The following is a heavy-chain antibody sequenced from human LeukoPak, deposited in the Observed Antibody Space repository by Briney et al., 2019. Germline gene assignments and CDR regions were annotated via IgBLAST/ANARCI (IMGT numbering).Heavy chain of an antibody. D-gene: IGHD3-22*01. V-gene: IGHV3-74*01. CDR2: IKSDGST. Sequence: GGSLRLSCAASGFTFSSYWMHWVRQAPGKGLVWVSRIKSDGSTNYADSVKGRFTISRDNAKNTVSLQTNSLRAEDTGVYCCARAPSEIGGYYPEYFRHWGQGTLVTVSS. J-gene: IGHJ1*01. CDR1: GFTFSSYW. CDR3: ARAPSEIGGYYPEYFRH.